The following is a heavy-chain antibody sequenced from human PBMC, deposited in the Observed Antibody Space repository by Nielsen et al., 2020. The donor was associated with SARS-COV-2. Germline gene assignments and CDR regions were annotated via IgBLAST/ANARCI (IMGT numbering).Heavy chain of an antibody. CDR1: GGSISSYY. CDR3: ARTGDSSGYYRGYFDY. CDR2: IYTSGST. D-gene: IGHD3-22*01. V-gene: IGHV4-4*07. J-gene: IGHJ4*02. Sequence: SETLSLTCTVSGGSISSYYWSWIRQPAGKGLEWIGRIYTSGSTNYNPSLKSRVTISVDTSKNQFSLKLSSVTAADTAVYYCARTGDSSGYYRGYFDYWGQGTLVTVSS.